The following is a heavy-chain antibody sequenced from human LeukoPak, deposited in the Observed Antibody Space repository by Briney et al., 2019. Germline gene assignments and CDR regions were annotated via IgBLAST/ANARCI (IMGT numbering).Heavy chain of an antibody. Sequence: ASVKVSCKASGYTFTSYYMHWVRQAPGQGLEWIGIINPSEADTAYAQKFQGRVTVTMDTSTSTVYMELSALTSEDTALYFCSLGATDYWGQGTLVTASS. D-gene: IGHD1-26*01. V-gene: IGHV1-46*01. CDR1: GYTFTSYY. CDR3: SLGATDY. J-gene: IGHJ4*02. CDR2: INPSEADT.